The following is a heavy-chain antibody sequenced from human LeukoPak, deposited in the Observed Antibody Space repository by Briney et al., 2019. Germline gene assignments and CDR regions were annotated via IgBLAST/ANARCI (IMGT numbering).Heavy chain of an antibody. CDR1: GYTFTGYY. CDR3: ARDGIQLEGTAKYYYYYMDV. V-gene: IGHV1-2*02. Sequence: ASVKVSCKASGYTFTGYYIHWVRQAPGQGLEWMGWINPNSGGTNYAQKFQGRVTMTRDTSISTAYMELSRLRSDDTAVYYCARDGIQLEGTAKYYYYYMDVWGKGTTVTVSS. CDR2: INPNSGGT. D-gene: IGHD5-18*01. J-gene: IGHJ6*03.